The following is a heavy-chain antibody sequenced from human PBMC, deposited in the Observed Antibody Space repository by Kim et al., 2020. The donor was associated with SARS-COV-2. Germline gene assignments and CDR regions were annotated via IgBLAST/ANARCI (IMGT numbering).Heavy chain of an antibody. V-gene: IGHV7-4-1*02. CDR2: INTNTGNP. J-gene: IGHJ4*02. CDR1: GYTFTSYA. CDR3: ARDPSDYYDSSGYPSY. D-gene: IGHD3-22*01. Sequence: ASVKVSCKTSGYTFTSYAMNWVRQAPGQGLEWMGWINTNTGNPTYAQGFTGRFVFSLDTSVSTAYLQISSLKAEDTAVYYCARDPSDYYDSSGYPSYWGQGTLVTVSS.